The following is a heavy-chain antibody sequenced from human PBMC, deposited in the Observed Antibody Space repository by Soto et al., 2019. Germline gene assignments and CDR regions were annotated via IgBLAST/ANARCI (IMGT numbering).Heavy chain of an antibody. CDR3: ARAHYGDYGYGMDV. J-gene: IGHJ6*02. D-gene: IGHD4-17*01. CDR1: GGSIISGGYS. CDR2: IYHSGST. Sequence: QLQLQESGSGLVKPSQTLSLTCAVSGGSIISGGYSWSWIRQPPGKGLEWIGYIYHSGSTYYNPSLKRRVTISVDRSKNQFSLKLSSVPAADTAVYYCARAHYGDYGYGMDVWGQGTTVTVSS. V-gene: IGHV4-30-2*01.